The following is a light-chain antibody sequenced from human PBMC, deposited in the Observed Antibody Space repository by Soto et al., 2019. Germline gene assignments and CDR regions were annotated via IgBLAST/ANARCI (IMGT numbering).Light chain of an antibody. CDR2: DTS. CDR1: ETIRGL. V-gene: IGKV3-15*01. CDR3: QQYNNWPPIT. Sequence: IVLTQSPATLSLSPWERATLSCRASETIRGLLAWYQQRPGQPPRLLIYDTSTRATGIPARFSGSGSGTEFTLTISSLQSEDFAVYYCQQYNNWPPITFGQGTRLEIK. J-gene: IGKJ5*01.